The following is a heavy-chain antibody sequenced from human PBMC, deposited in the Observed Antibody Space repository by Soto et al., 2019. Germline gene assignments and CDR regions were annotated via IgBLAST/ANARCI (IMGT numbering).Heavy chain of an antibody. CDR1: GYTFTSYG. CDR2: ISAYNGNT. CDR3: ARFIAPPSHYYGMDV. Sequence: QVQLVQSGAEVKKPGASVKVSCKASGYTFTSYGISWVRQAPGQGLEWMGWISAYNGNTNYAQKLQGRVTMTTDTSTSTAYMELRSVRSDDTAVYYCARFIAPPSHYYGMDVWGQGTTVTVSS. J-gene: IGHJ6*02. D-gene: IGHD6-13*01. V-gene: IGHV1-18*01.